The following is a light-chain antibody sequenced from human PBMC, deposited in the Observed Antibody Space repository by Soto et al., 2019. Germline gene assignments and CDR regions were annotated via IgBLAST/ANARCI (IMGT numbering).Light chain of an antibody. CDR2: KAS. V-gene: IGKV1-5*03. CDR3: QQYNSYST. CDR1: QSISTW. Sequence: DIEMTQSPSTLSAFVGDRVTLTCRASQSISTWLAWYQQKPGKAPKLLIYKASSLESGVPSRFSGSGSGTEFTLTISSLQPDDFATYYCQQYNSYSTFGQGTKLEIK. J-gene: IGKJ2*01.